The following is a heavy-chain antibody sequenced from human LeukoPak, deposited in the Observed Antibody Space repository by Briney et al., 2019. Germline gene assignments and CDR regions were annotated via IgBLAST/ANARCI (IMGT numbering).Heavy chain of an antibody. V-gene: IGHV4-34*01. CDR1: GGSFSGYY. J-gene: IGHJ6*01. CDR3: ARDRAAPRYYYHGMVL. D-gene: IGHD6-6*01. CDR2: INHSGST. Sequence: CETLPHTRAVSGGSFSGYYWSWIRQPPGKGLEWIGEINHSGSTNYNPSLKSRVTISVDTSKNQFSLELSSVTAADTAVYYCARDRAAPRYYYHGMVLWAQNTTVTVSS.